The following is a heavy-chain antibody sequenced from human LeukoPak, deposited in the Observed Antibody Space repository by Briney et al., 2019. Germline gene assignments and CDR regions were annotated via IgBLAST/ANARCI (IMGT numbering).Heavy chain of an antibody. CDR2: IYYSVST. CDR3: ARVYDGYQLLNRGYYYYMVV. J-gene: IGHJ6*03. CDR1: GRSISSYY. Sequence: SETLSLTCTVSGRSISSYYWSWIRQPPGKGLEWIGYIYYSVSTNYNPSLKSRVTISVDTSKNQFSLKLSSVTAADTAVYYCARVYDGYQLLNRGYYYYMVVWGKGTTVTVSS. V-gene: IGHV4-59*01. D-gene: IGHD2-2*02.